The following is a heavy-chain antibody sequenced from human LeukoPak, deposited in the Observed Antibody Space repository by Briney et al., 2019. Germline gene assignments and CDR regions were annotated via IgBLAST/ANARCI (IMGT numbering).Heavy chain of an antibody. CDR3: ARGQQLETYFDY. D-gene: IGHD6-13*01. Sequence: FDVDSVKGRFTISRDNSKNTLYLQMNSLRAEDTAVYYCARGQQLETYFDYWGQGTLVTVSS. J-gene: IGHJ4*02. V-gene: IGHV3-30*01.